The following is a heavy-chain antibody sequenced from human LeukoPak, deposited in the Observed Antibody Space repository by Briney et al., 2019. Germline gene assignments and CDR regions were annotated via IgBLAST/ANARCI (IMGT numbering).Heavy chain of an antibody. CDR2: IKQDGSEK. CDR3: ARMSGIAVAAIWISYFDY. J-gene: IGHJ4*02. V-gene: IGHV3-7*03. Sequence: GESLRLSCAASGFTFGAYYMTWVRQAPGKGLEWVANIKQDGSEKYYVDSVKGRFTISRDNANNSLYLQMNSLRAEDTAVYYCARMSGIAVAAIWISYFDYWGQGTPVTVSS. CDR1: GFTFGAYY. D-gene: IGHD6-19*01.